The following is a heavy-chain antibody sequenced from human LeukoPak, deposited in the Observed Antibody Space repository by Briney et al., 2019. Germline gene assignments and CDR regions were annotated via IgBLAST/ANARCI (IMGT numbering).Heavy chain of an antibody. J-gene: IGHJ4*02. CDR3: ARGPGIAAADNVVFDY. D-gene: IGHD6-13*01. Sequence: HSGSTNYNPSLKSRVTISVDKSKNQFSLKLSSVTAADTAVYYCARGPGIAAADNVVFDYWGQGTLVTVSS. CDR2: HSGST. V-gene: IGHV4-4*02.